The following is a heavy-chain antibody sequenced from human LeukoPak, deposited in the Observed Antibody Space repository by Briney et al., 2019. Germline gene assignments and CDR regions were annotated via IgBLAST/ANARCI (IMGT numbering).Heavy chain of an antibody. CDR3: ARVEDDYYGMDV. Sequence: SETLSLTCSVSGGSISSYYWNWIRQPPGKGLEWIGYIYYSGSTNYNPSLKSRVTISVDTSKNQFSLKLSSVTAADTAVYYCARVEDDYYGMDVWGQGTTVTVSS. V-gene: IGHV4-59*01. CDR1: GGSISSYY. CDR2: IYYSGST. J-gene: IGHJ6*02. D-gene: IGHD5-24*01.